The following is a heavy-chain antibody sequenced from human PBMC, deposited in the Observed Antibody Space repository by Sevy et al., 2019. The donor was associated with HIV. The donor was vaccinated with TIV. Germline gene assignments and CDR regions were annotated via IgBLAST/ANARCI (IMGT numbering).Heavy chain of an antibody. CDR1: GDSVSSNSAA. CDR2: TYYRSKWYN. Sequence: SETLSLTCAISGDSVSSNSAAWNWIRQSPSRGREWLERTYYRSKWYNYYAGSVKSRITINPDTSKNQFSLQRNSVAPEDTAVYYCARDLGSSLNWFDPWGQGTLVTVSS. D-gene: IGHD6-13*01. CDR3: ARDLGSSLNWFDP. V-gene: IGHV6-1*01. J-gene: IGHJ5*02.